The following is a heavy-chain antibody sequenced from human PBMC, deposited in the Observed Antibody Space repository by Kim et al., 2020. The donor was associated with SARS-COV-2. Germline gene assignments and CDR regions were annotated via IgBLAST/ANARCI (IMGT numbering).Heavy chain of an antibody. Sequence: GETIYAQKCQGRVTMTEDTSTDTAYMELSSLRSEDTAVYYCATDPGLDYWGQGTLVTVSS. CDR3: ATDPGLDY. D-gene: IGHD1-1*01. V-gene: IGHV1-24*01. J-gene: IGHJ4*02. CDR2: GET.